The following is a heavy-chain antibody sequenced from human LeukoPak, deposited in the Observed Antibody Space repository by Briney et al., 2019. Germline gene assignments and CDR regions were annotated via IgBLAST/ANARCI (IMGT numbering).Heavy chain of an antibody. Sequence: SETLSLTCVVSGGSFSGYLWSWIRQSPGKGLEWIGEINHSGSTDYNPSLKSRVTISVDTSKNQFSLKLSSVTAADTAVYYCARGGGPYLRYFDWTLKLNAFDIWGQGTMVTVSS. J-gene: IGHJ3*02. CDR2: INHSGST. D-gene: IGHD3-9*01. CDR1: GGSFSGYL. V-gene: IGHV4-34*01. CDR3: ARGGGPYLRYFDWTLKLNAFDI.